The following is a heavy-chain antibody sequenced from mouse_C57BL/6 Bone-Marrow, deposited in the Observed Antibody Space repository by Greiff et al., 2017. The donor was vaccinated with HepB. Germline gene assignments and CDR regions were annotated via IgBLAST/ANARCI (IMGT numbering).Heavy chain of an antibody. D-gene: IGHD2-2*01. V-gene: IGHV5-9-1*02. CDR1: GFTFSSYA. J-gene: IGHJ1*03. CDR2: ISSGGDYI. CDR3: TRYGYSYWYFDV. Sequence: EVQVVESGEGLVKPGGSLKLSCAASGFTFSSYAMSWVRQTPEKRLEWVAYISSGGDYIYYADTVKGRFTISRDNARNTLYLQMSSLKSEDTAMYYCTRYGYSYWYFDVWGTGTTVTVSS.